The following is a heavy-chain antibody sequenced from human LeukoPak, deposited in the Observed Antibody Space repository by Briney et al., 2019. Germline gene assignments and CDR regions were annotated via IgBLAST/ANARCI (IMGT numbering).Heavy chain of an antibody. V-gene: IGHV3-11*01. Sequence: PGGSLRLSCAASGFTFSDYYMSWIRQAPGKGLEWVSYISSSGSTIYYADSVKGRFTTPRDNAENSLYLQMNSLRAEDTAVYYCARDVYGDYPSWFDPWGQGTLVTVSS. CDR3: ARDVYGDYPSWFDP. D-gene: IGHD4-17*01. CDR2: ISSSGSTI. J-gene: IGHJ5*02. CDR1: GFTFSDYY.